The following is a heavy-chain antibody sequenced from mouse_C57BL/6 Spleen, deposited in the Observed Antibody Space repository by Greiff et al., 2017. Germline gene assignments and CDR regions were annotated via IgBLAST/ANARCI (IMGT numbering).Heavy chain of an antibody. CDR2: IYPGDGDT. CDR3: ARYDYDGVFAD. D-gene: IGHD2-4*01. CDR1: GYAFSSSW. J-gene: IGHJ3*01. V-gene: IGHV1-82*01. Sequence: QVQLQQSGPELVKPGASVKISCKASGYAFSSSWLNWVQQRPGKGLEWIGRIYPGDGDTNYNGKLKGKATLTADNSSSTADMQLSRLTSEDSAVYLCARYDYDGVFADWGKGTLVTVSA.